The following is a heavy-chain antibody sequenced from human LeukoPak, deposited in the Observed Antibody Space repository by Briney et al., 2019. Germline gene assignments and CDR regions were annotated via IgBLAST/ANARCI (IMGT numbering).Heavy chain of an antibody. V-gene: IGHV2-5*02. D-gene: IGHD3-22*01. J-gene: IGHJ4*02. CDR1: GFSLTTSGVG. CDR3: AHRRGYYDSSGYYFEY. Sequence: SGPTLVNPTQTLTLTCTFSGFSLTTSGVGVGWIRQPPGKALEWLTLIYWDDDKRYSPSLKSRLTITKDTSKNQVVLTMTNMDPVDTATYYCAHRRGYYDSSGYYFEYWGQGTLVTVSS. CDR2: IYWDDDK.